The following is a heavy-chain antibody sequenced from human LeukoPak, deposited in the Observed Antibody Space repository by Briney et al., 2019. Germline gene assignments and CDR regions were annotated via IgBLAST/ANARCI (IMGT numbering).Heavy chain of an antibody. J-gene: IGHJ4*02. V-gene: IGHV3-15*01. CDR3: STLTSRGLSDS. CDR2: IKSKADGETI. CDR1: GFPFSSYS. Sequence: GGSLRLSCAASGFPFSSYSMTWVRQAPGKGLEWVGRIKSKADGETIDYAAPVKGRFTFSRDDSKNMLYLQMNSLKSEDTAVYYCSTLTSRGLSDSWGQGTLVTVSS. D-gene: IGHD1-20*01.